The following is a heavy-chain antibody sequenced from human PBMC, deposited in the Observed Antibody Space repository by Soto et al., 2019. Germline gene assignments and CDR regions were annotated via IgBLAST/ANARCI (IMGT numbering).Heavy chain of an antibody. V-gene: IGHV1-69*02. CDR1: GGTFSSYT. Sequence: QVQLVQSGAEVKKPGSSVKVSCKASGGTFSSYTISWVRQAPGQGLEWMGRIIPILGIANYAQKFQGRVTMTADKSTSTAYMELSSLRSEDTAVYYCARGSMTTEGRGLHGGMDVWGQGTTVTVSS. J-gene: IGHJ6*02. D-gene: IGHD4-17*01. CDR3: ARGSMTTEGRGLHGGMDV. CDR2: IIPILGIA.